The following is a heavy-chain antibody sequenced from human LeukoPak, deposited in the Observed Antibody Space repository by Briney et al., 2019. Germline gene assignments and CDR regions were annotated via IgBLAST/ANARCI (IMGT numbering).Heavy chain of an antibody. CDR2: IDWDDDK. J-gene: IGHJ6*02. Sequence: SGPALVKPTQTLTLTCTFSGFSLSTSGMCVSWIRQPPGKALEWLALIDWDDDKYYSTSLKTRLTISKDTSKNQVVLTMTNMDPVDTATYYCARSPLRYYYYGMDVWGQGTTVTVPS. CDR1: GFSLSTSGMC. CDR3: ARSPLRYYYYGMDV. V-gene: IGHV2-70*01. D-gene: IGHD3-16*02.